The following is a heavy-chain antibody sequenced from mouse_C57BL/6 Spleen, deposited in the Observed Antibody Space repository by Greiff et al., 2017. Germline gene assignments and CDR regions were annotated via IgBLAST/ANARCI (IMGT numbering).Heavy chain of an antibody. V-gene: IGHV1-15*01. Sequence: VQLQQSGAELVRPGASVTLSCKASGYTFTDYEMHWVKQTPVHGLEWIGAIDPETGGTAYNQKFKGKAILTADKSSSTAYMELRSLPSEDSAVYYWTRGRITTVVEDYAMDYWGQGTSGTVSS. J-gene: IGHJ4*01. CDR3: TRGRITTVVEDYAMDY. CDR2: IDPETGGT. D-gene: IGHD1-1*01. CDR1: GYTFTDYE.